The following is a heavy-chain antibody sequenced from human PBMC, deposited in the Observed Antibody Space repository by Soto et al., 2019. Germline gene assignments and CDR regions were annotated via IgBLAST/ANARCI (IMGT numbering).Heavy chain of an antibody. Sequence: LRLSFAASVFNFNSYTINWVRQAPGKRLEWLSSISSSGYIFSTDSVRGRFTISRDNAKNSVYLQINSLRAEDTAVYFCARDCSGGSCYPGMDVWGQGATVTVSS. J-gene: IGHJ6*02. CDR1: VFNFNSYT. V-gene: IGHV3-21*01. CDR3: ARDCSGGSCYPGMDV. D-gene: IGHD2-15*01. CDR2: ISSSGYI.